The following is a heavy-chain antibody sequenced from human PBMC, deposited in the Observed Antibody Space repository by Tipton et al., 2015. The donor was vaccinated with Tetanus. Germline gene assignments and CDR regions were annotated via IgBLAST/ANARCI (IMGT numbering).Heavy chain of an antibody. V-gene: IGHV1-69*01. CDR3: ARGGYYYDSSGYYFAYYFDY. CDR1: GGTFSSYA. Sequence: QSGAEVKKPGSSVKVSCKASGGTFSSYAISWVRQAPGQGLEWMGGIIPIFGTANYAQKFQGRVTITADESTSTAYMELSSLRSEDTAVYYCARGGYYYDSSGYYFAYYFDYWGQGTLVTVSS. CDR2: IIPIFGTA. J-gene: IGHJ4*02. D-gene: IGHD3-22*01.